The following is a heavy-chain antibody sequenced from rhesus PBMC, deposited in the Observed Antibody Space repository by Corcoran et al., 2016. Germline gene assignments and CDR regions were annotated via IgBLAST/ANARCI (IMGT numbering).Heavy chain of an antibody. CDR3: ASGAAAGYY. J-gene: IGHJ4*01. V-gene: IGHV4-169*02. D-gene: IGHD6-25*01. CDR2: IYGSGSST. Sequence: QLQLQESGPGLVKPSETLSVTCAVSGGSISSSYWSWIRQAPGKGLEWTGYIYGSGSSTNYTPSLKSRVTLSVDTSKNQLSLKLSSVTAADTAVYYCASGAAAGYYWGQGVLVTVSS. CDR1: GGSISSSY.